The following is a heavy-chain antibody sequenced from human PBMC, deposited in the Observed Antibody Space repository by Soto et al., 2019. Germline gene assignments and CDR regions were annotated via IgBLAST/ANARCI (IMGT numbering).Heavy chain of an antibody. CDR2: INPNSGGT. CDR3: ARSMITFGGVIAPFDY. V-gene: IGHV1-2*02. Sequence: QVQLVQSGAEVKKPGASVKVSCKASGYTFTGYYMHWVRQAPGQGLEWMGWINPNSGGTNYAQKFEGRVPMTRDTSISTAYMELSRLRSDDTAVYYCARSMITFGGVIAPFDYWGQGTLVTVSS. J-gene: IGHJ4*02. CDR1: GYTFTGYY. D-gene: IGHD3-16*02.